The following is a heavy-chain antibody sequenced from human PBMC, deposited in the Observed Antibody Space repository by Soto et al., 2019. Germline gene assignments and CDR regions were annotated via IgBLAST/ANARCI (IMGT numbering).Heavy chain of an antibody. V-gene: IGHV4-39*01. CDR3: ARVFRGSWFDP. CDR2: IYYSGST. CDR1: GGSISSSSYY. J-gene: IGHJ5*02. Sequence: SETLSLTCTVSGGSISSSSYYWGWIRQPPGKGLEWIGSIYYSGSTYYNPSLKSRVTISVDTSKNQFSLKLSSVTAADTAVYYCARVFRGSWFDPWGQGTLVTVS. D-gene: IGHD3-10*01.